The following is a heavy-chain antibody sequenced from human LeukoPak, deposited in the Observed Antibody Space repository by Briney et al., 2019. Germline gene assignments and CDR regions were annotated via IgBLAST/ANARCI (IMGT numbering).Heavy chain of an antibody. D-gene: IGHD6-13*01. CDR2: ISAYNGNT. Sequence: ASVKVSCKASGYTFTSYGISWVRQAPGKGLEWMGWISAYNGNTNYAQKLQGRVTMTTDTSTSTAYMELRSLRSDDTAVYYCATRTGYSSSWRAFDIWGQGTMVTVSS. V-gene: IGHV1-18*04. CDR3: ATRTGYSSSWRAFDI. J-gene: IGHJ3*02. CDR1: GYTFTSYG.